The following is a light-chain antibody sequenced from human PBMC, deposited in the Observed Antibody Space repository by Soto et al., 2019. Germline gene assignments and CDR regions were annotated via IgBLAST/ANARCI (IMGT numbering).Light chain of an antibody. Sequence: QSVLTQPASVSGSPGQSITTSCTGPSSDVGSYNLVSWYQQHPGEAPKLMIYEGSKRPSGVSNRFSGSKSGNTASLTISGLQAEDEADYYCCSYAGSSTYVFGTGTKVTVL. CDR3: CSYAGSSTYV. V-gene: IGLV2-23*01. CDR1: SSDVGSYNL. CDR2: EGS. J-gene: IGLJ1*01.